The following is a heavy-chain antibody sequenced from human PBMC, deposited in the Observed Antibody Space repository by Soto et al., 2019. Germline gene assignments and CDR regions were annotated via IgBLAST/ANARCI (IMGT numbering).Heavy chain of an antibody. V-gene: IGHV3-23*01. J-gene: IGHJ4*02. Sequence: EVQLLESGGGLVQPGASLRVSCAASGFTFSSYAMSWVRQAPGKGLEWVSAISGSGDRTHYADSVKGRFTISRDNSKNTRHLQMKSLRAEDTAVYYCAKEWPLAATILLDYWGQGTLVTVSS. CDR1: GFTFSSYA. CDR2: ISGSGDRT. D-gene: IGHD6-25*01. CDR3: AKEWPLAATILLDY.